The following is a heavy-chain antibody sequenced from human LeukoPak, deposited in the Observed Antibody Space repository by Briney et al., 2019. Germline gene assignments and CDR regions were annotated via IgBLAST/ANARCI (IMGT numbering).Heavy chain of an antibody. D-gene: IGHD6-19*01. CDR2: IYYSGST. CDR1: GGSISSYY. CDR3: ARIAVAGTDWFDP. V-gene: IGHV4-59*01. Sequence: SETLSHTCTVSGGSISSYYWSWIRQPPGKGLEWIGYIYYSGSTNYNPSLKSRVTISVDTSKNQFSLKLSSVTAADTAVYYCARIAVAGTDWFDPWGQGTLVTVSS. J-gene: IGHJ5*02.